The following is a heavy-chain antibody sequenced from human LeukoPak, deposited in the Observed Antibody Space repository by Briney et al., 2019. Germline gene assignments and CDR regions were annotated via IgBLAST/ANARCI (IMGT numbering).Heavy chain of an antibody. CDR1: GFTFSSYS. J-gene: IGHJ3*02. CDR2: ISSSSSTI. V-gene: IGHV3-48*01. CDR3: ARDCSGGSCGPYAFDI. Sequence: GGSLRLSCAASGFTFSSYSMNWVRQAPGKGLEWVSYISSSSSTIYYADSVKGRFTISRDNAKNSLYLQMNSLRAEGTAVYYCARDCSGGSCGPYAFDIWGQGTMVTVSS. D-gene: IGHD2-15*01.